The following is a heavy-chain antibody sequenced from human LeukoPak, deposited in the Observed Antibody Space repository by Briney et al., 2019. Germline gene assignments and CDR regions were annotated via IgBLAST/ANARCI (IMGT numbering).Heavy chain of an antibody. CDR2: ISGSGGST. D-gene: IGHD3-22*01. Sequence: GGSLRLSCAASGFTFSSYAMSWVRQAPGKGLEWVSAISGSGGSTYYADSVKGRFTISRDNSKNTLYLQMNSLRAEDTAVYHCASLRITMIVVVDRDAFDIWGQGTMVTVSS. J-gene: IGHJ3*02. V-gene: IGHV3-23*01. CDR3: ASLRITMIVVVDRDAFDI. CDR1: GFTFSSYA.